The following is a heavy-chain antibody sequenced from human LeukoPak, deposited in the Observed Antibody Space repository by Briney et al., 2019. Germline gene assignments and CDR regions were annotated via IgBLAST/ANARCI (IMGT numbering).Heavy chain of an antibody. D-gene: IGHD3-9*01. CDR1: GFTFSSYA. CDR2: ISGSGGST. V-gene: IGHV3-23*01. Sequence: GGSLRLSCAASGFTFSSYAMSWVRQAPGKGLEWVSSISGSGGSTYYADSVKGRSTISRDNSKNTLYLQMNSLRAEDTAVYYCAKSARFDWYIDYWGQGTLVTVSS. J-gene: IGHJ4*02. CDR3: AKSARFDWYIDY.